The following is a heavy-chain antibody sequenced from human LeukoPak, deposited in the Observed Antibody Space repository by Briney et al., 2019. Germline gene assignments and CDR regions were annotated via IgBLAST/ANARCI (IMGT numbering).Heavy chain of an antibody. Sequence: PSETLSLTCTVSGGSISSGSYYWGWIRQPPGKGLEWIGNIYYSGSTNYNPSLKSRVIISVDTSKNQFSLELSSVTAADTAVYYCAREDRYCSGGSCYSWGQGTLVTVSS. CDR3: AREDRYCSGGSCYS. V-gene: IGHV4-39*07. D-gene: IGHD2-15*01. J-gene: IGHJ4*02. CDR2: IYYSGST. CDR1: GGSISSGSYY.